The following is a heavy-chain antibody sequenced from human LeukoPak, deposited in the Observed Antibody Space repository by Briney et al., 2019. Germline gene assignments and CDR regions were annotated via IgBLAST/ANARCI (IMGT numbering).Heavy chain of an antibody. CDR2: IYYSGST. CDR3: ARAKVTRWDY. J-gene: IGHJ4*02. Sequence: SETLSLTCTVSGGSISSSSYYWGWIRQPPGKGLEWIGYIYYSGSTNYNPSLKSRVTISVDTSKNQFSLKLSSVTAADTAVYYCARAKVTRWDYWGQGTLVTVSS. D-gene: IGHD2-21*02. V-gene: IGHV4-61*05. CDR1: GGSISSSSYY.